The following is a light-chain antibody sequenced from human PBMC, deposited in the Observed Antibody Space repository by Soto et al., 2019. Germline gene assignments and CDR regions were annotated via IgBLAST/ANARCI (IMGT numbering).Light chain of an antibody. CDR1: SSDVGGYNY. V-gene: IGLV2-14*01. CDR2: EVS. J-gene: IGLJ3*02. Sequence: QSALTQPASVSGSPGQSITISCTGTSSDVGGYNYVSWYQQHPGKAPKLMICEVSRRPSGVSNRFSGSKSGNTASLTISGLQAEDEADYYCSSFTSSSTLVFGGGTKLTVL. CDR3: SSFTSSSTLV.